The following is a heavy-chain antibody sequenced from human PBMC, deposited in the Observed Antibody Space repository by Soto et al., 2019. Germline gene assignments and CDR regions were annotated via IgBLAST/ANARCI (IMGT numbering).Heavy chain of an antibody. J-gene: IGHJ5*02. CDR2: IYYTGVT. V-gene: IGHV4-59*01. Sequence: QVQLQESGPGLVKPSETLSLTCAVSGDSFSSYYWSWIRQPPGKGLEWIGYIYYTGVTSYNPSLKPRLTISVDTSKTQFSLKLSSVTAADTAVYYCARHRTASWFDPWGQGTLVTVSS. CDR1: GDSFSSYY. D-gene: IGHD2-21*02. CDR3: ARHRTASWFDP.